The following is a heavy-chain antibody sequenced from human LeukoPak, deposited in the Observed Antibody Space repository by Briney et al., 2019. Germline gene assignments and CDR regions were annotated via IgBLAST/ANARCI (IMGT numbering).Heavy chain of an antibody. V-gene: IGHV4-59*01. D-gene: IGHD4-17*01. Sequence: SETLSLTCTVSGGSISSYYWSWIRQPPGRGLEWIGYIYYSGGTNYNPSLKSRVTISVDTSKNQFSLKLSSVTAADTAVYYCARGGRVTVTNAEYFQHWGQGTLVTVSS. CDR1: GGSISSYY. CDR3: ARGGRVTVTNAEYFQH. J-gene: IGHJ1*01. CDR2: IYYSGGT.